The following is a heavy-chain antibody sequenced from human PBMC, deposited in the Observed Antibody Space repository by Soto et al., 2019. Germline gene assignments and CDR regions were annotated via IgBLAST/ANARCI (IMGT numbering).Heavy chain of an antibody. V-gene: IGHV1-46*01. CDR1: GYTFTSYY. CDR3: ARDLFFFGVLLLNRLAP. CDR2: INPSGGST. Sequence: ASVKVSCKASGYTFTSYYMHWVRQAPGQGLEWMGIINPSGGSTSYAQKFQGRVTMTRDTSTSTVYMELSSLRSEDTAGYYCARDLFFFGVLLLNRLAPGGHDSLVPVSS. D-gene: IGHD3-3*01. J-gene: IGHJ5*02.